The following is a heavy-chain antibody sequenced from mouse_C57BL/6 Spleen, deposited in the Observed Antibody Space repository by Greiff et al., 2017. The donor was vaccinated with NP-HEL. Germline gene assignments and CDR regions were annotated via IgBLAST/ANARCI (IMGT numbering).Heavy chain of an antibody. D-gene: IGHD1-1*01. CDR1: GFTFSDYY. CDR3: ARDRDYYGSSPYAMDY. J-gene: IGHJ4*01. V-gene: IGHV5-16*01. CDR2: INYDGSST. Sequence: EVKLMESEGGLVQPGSSMKLSCTASGFTFSDYYMAWVRQVPEKGLEWVANINYDGSSTYYLDSLKSRFIISRDNAKNILYLQMSSLKSEDTATYYCARDRDYYGSSPYAMDYWGQGTSVTVSS.